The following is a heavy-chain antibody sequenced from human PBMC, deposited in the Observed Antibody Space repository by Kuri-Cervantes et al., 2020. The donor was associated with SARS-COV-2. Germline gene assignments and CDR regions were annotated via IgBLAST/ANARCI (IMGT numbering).Heavy chain of an antibody. V-gene: IGHV3-43D*04. CDR1: GFTFDDYA. CDR2: ISWDGGST. J-gene: IGHJ4*02. Sequence: GESLKISCAASGFTFDDYAMHWVRQAPGKGLEWVSLISWDGGSTYYADSVEGRFTISRDNSKNSLYLQMNSLRAEDTALYYCAKDGRYYYDSSGYYPDYWGQGTLVTVSS. D-gene: IGHD3-22*01. CDR3: AKDGRYYYDSSGYYPDY.